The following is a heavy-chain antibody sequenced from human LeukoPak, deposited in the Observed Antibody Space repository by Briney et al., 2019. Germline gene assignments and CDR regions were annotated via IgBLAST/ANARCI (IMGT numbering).Heavy chain of an antibody. D-gene: IGHD3-3*01. J-gene: IGHJ4*02. V-gene: IGHV3-74*01. CDR1: GFTFSSYW. CDR3: AKQAGWGGYFSFLPFDF. CDR2: INGDGRNI. Sequence: PGGSLRLSCVASGFTFSSYWMHWVRQDPRKGLVWVSRINGDGRNINYADSVRGRFTISRDNAKNTLYLQMNTLRVEDTAVYFCAKQAGWGGYFSFLPFDFWGRGTLVTVSS.